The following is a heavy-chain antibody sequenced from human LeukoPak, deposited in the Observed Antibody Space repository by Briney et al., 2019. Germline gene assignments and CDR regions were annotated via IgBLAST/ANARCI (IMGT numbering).Heavy chain of an antibody. Sequence: PGGSLRLSCAASGFTFSRYDMSWVRQAPGKGLEWVSAVSGSGSNTHYTDSAKGRFTISRDNSKNTLYLQMNSLRAEDTAVYYCAKGGGGYLDYWGQGSLVTVSS. CDR1: GFTFSRYD. J-gene: IGHJ4*02. CDR2: VSGSGSNT. V-gene: IGHV3-23*01. D-gene: IGHD3-10*01. CDR3: AKGGGGYLDY.